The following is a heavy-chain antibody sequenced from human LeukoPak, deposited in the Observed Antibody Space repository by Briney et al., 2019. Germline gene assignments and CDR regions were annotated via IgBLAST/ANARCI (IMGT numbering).Heavy chain of an antibody. V-gene: IGHV3-43*02. CDR2: ISGDGGST. Sequence: GGSLRLSCAASGFTFDDYAMHWVRQAPGKGLEWVSLISGDGGSTYYADSVKGRFTISRDDSKNSLYLQMNSLRTEDTALCYCAKDWGGSGWYYFDYWGQGTLVTVSP. J-gene: IGHJ4*02. D-gene: IGHD6-19*01. CDR3: AKDWGGSGWYYFDY. CDR1: GFTFDDYA.